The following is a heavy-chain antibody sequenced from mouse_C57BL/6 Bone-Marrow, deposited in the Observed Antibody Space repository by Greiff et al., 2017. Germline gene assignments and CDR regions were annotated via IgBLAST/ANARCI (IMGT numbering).Heavy chain of an antibody. Sequence: EVHLVESGPVLVKPGASVKMSCKASGYTFTDYYMNWVQQSHGKSLEWIGVINPYNGGTSYNQKFKGKATLTVDKSSSTTYMELNSLTSEDSAVYYCASYLDYWGQGTSVTVSS. CDR3: ASYLDY. V-gene: IGHV1-19*01. J-gene: IGHJ4*01. CDR1: GYTFTDYY. CDR2: INPYNGGT.